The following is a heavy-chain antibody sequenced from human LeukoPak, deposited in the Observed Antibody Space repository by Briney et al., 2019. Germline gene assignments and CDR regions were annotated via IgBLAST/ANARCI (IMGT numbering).Heavy chain of an antibody. CDR2: IYYSGST. CDR3: ARERYGDSPNWFDP. V-gene: IGHV4-30-4*01. CDR1: GGSISSGDYY. D-gene: IGHD4-17*01. J-gene: IGHJ5*02. Sequence: SETLSLTCTVSGGSISSGDYYWSWIRQLPGKGLEWIGYIYYSGSTYYNPSLKSRVTISVDTSKNQFSLKLSSVTAADTAVYYCARERYGDSPNWFDPWGQGTLVTVSS.